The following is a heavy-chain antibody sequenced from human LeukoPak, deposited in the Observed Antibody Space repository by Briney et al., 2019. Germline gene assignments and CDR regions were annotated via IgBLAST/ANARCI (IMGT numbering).Heavy chain of an antibody. CDR3: ARDAPVSGSYSFDY. V-gene: IGHV3-30-3*01. Sequence: GGSLRLSCTASGFSFGDYYMSWVRLAPGKGLEWVAVISYDGSNKYYADSVKGRFTISRDNSKNTLYLQMNSLRAEDTAVYYCARDAPVSGSYSFDYWGQGTLVTVSS. CDR2: ISYDGSNK. D-gene: IGHD3-10*01. CDR1: GFSFGDYY. J-gene: IGHJ4*02.